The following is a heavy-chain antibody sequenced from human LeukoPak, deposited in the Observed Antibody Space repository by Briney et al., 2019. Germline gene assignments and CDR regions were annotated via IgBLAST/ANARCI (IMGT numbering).Heavy chain of an antibody. CDR3: ATIVRGLIISDS. Sequence: NPSETLSLTCTVSGGSISSSSYYWGWIRQPPGKGLEWIGSIYYSGSTYYNPSLKSRVTISVDTSKNQFSLKLSSVTAADTAVYYCATIVRGLIISDSWGQGTLVTVSS. CDR2: IYYSGST. CDR1: GGSISSSSYY. J-gene: IGHJ4*02. D-gene: IGHD3-10*01. V-gene: IGHV4-39*07.